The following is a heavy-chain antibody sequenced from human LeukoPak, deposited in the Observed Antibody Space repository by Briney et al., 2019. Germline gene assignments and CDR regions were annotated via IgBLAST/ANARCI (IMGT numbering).Heavy chain of an antibody. CDR2: ITGSRSYL. Sequence: PGGTLRLSCAPSGFTFSSYIMSCVPEAPGKGVEWVSSITGSRSYLYSAASVKCRFTISRDNAKKSLHLQMNSLRAEDTAVYYCARADQGYSYGEIDYWGQGTLVTVSS. CDR3: ARADQGYSYGEIDY. D-gene: IGHD5-18*01. J-gene: IGHJ4*02. CDR1: GFTFSSYI. V-gene: IGHV3-21*01.